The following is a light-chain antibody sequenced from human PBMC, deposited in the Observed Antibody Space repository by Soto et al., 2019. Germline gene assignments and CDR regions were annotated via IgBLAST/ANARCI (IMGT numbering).Light chain of an antibody. J-gene: IGKJ1*01. Sequence: IVLTQSPGTLSLSPGETATLSCRASQPVTSNYVAWYQQTPGLPPRLFIFGASFRATGIPDRFSGSGSGTDFTLTINRLEPEDSAVYYCQQYGDSPRTFGRGTKVDIK. CDR1: QPVTSNY. CDR2: GAS. V-gene: IGKV3-20*01. CDR3: QQYGDSPRT.